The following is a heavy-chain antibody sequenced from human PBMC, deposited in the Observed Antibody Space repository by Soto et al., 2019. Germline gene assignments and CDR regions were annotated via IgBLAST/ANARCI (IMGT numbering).Heavy chain of an antibody. J-gene: IGHJ5*02. CDR1: GYTFTSYG. CDR3: ARDVAAAGTGEWFDP. V-gene: IGHV1-18*01. Sequence: ASVKVSCKASGYTFTSYGISWVRQAPGQGLEWMGWISAYNGNTNYAQKLQGRVTMTTDTSTSTAYMELRSLRSDDTAVYYCARDVAAAGTGEWFDPWGQGTLVTVSS. D-gene: IGHD6-13*01. CDR2: ISAYNGNT.